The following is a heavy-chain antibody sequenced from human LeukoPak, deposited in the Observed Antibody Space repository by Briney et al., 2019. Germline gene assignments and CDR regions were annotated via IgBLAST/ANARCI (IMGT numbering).Heavy chain of an antibody. J-gene: IGHJ3*02. V-gene: IGHV3-30*03. CDR2: ISYDGSNK. CDR1: GFTFSSYS. D-gene: IGHD6-19*01. Sequence: PGGSLRLSCAASGFTFSSYSMNWVRQAPGKGLEWVAVISYDGSNKYYADSVKGRFTISRDNSKNTLYLQMNSLRAEDTAVYYCASSSGWYKGDAFDIWGQGTMVTVSS. CDR3: ASSSGWYKGDAFDI.